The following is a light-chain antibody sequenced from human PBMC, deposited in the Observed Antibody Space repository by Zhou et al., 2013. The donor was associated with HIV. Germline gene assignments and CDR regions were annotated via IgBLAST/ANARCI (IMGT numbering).Light chain of an antibody. J-gene: IGKJ1*01. CDR3: QQYNSYSWT. CDR2: KAS. CDR1: QSISSW. Sequence: DIQMTQSPSTLSASVGDRVTSTCRASQSISSWLAWYQQKPGKAPNLLIYKASSLKSGVPSRFSGSGSGTEFTLTISSLQPDDFASYYCQQYNSYSWTFGQGTKVEIK. V-gene: IGKV1-5*03.